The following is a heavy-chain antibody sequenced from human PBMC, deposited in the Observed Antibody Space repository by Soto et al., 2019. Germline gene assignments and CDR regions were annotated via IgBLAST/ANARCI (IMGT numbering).Heavy chain of an antibody. CDR2: INSDGSST. D-gene: IGHD2-15*01. CDR3: ARGKGYCSGGSCYSPASFWGSEYYYYYMDV. CDR1: GFTFSSYW. V-gene: IGHV3-74*01. Sequence: PGGSLRLSCAASGFTFSSYWMHWVRQAPGKGLVWVSRINSDGSSTSYADSVKGRFTISRDNAKNTLYLQMNSLRAEDTAVYYCARGKGYCSGGSCYSPASFWGSEYYYYYMDVWGKGTTVTVSS. J-gene: IGHJ6*03.